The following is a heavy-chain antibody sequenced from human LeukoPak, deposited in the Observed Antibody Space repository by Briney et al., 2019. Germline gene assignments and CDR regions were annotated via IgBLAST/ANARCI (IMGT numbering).Heavy chain of an antibody. J-gene: IGHJ5*02. CDR3: AKDHSSSWSFWFDP. V-gene: IGHV3-23*01. Sequence: GGSLRLSCLTSGFTFSTNAMSWVRQAPGKGLEWVSAISGSGGSTYYADSVKGRFTISRDNSKNTLYLQMNSLRAEDTAVYYCAKDHSSSWSFWFDPWGQGTLVTVSS. CDR1: GFTFSTNA. D-gene: IGHD6-13*01. CDR2: ISGSGGST.